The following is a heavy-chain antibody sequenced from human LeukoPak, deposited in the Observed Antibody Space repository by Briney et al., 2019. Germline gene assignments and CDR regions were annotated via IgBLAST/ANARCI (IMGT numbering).Heavy chain of an antibody. CDR2: IRYDGSNK. D-gene: IGHD2-2*02. V-gene: IGHV3-30*02. Sequence: GGSLRLSYAASGFTFSSYGMHWVRQAPGKGLEWVAFIRYDGSNKYYADSVKGRFTISRDNSKNTLYLQMNSLRAEDTAVYYCAKDIGDCSSTSCYRYYFDYWGQGTLVTVSS. CDR1: GFTFSSYG. CDR3: AKDIGDCSSTSCYRYYFDY. J-gene: IGHJ4*02.